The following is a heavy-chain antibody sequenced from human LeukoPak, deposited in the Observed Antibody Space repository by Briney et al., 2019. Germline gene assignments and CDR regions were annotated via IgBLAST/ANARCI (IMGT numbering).Heavy chain of an antibody. V-gene: IGHV4-39*01. Sequence: PSETLSLTCTVSSDSITSSSYYWGWIRQPPGKGLEWIGSIYYSGSTYYTPSLKSRVIISVDTSKNQFSLKLSSVTAADTAVYYCAIQGVGTYDYGDEGYYMDVWGKGTTVTISS. D-gene: IGHD4-17*01. CDR1: SDSITSSSYY. CDR2: IYYSGST. CDR3: AIQGVGTYDYGDEGYYMDV. J-gene: IGHJ6*03.